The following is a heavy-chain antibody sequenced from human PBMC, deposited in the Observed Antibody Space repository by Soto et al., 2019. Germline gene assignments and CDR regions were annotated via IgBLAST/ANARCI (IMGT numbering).Heavy chain of an antibody. V-gene: IGHV3-23*01. J-gene: IGHJ6*02. CDR3: AGVATVDGYYYGMDV. D-gene: IGHD4-17*01. CDR1: GFTFSSYA. CDR2: ISGTGGST. Sequence: EVQLLESGGGLVQPGGSLRLSCAASGFTFSSYAMSWVRQAPGKGLEWVSAISGTGGSTYYADSVKGRFTISRDNSKNTLYLQMNSLRAEDTAVYYCAGVATVDGYYYGMDVWGQGTTVTVSS.